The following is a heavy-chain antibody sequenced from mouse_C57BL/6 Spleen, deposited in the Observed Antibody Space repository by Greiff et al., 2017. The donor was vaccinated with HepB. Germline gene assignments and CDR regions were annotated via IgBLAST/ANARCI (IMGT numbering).Heavy chain of an antibody. CDR1: GYTFTDYE. Sequence: QVQLQQSGAELVRPGASVTLSCKASGYTFTDYEMHWVKQTPVHGLEWIGAIDPETGGTAYNQKFKGKAILTADKSSSTAYMELRSLTSEDSAVYYCKALHYYGSFYYAMDYWGQGTSVTVSS. V-gene: IGHV1-15*01. CDR2: IDPETGGT. CDR3: KALHYYGSFYYAMDY. J-gene: IGHJ4*01. D-gene: IGHD1-1*01.